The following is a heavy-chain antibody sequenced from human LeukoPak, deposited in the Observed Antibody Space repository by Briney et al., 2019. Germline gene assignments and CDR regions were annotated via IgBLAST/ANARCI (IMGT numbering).Heavy chain of an antibody. CDR1: GGSISSYY. CDR2: IYTSGST. J-gene: IGHJ5*02. Sequence: SETLSLTCTVSGGSISSYYWSWIRQPAGKGLEWSGRIYTSGSTNYNPSLKSRVTMSVDTSKNQFSLKLSSVTAADTAVYYCARVLRELVGGDWFDPWGQGTLVTVSS. V-gene: IGHV4-4*07. D-gene: IGHD6-6*01. CDR3: ARVLRELVGGDWFDP.